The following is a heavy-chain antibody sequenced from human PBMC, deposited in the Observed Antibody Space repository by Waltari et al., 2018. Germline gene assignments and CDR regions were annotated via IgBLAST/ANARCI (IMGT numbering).Heavy chain of an antibody. CDR1: GYSISSGYS. V-gene: IGHV4-38-2*02. D-gene: IGHD6-19*01. CDR3: AREVYGFGSGWYPPGF. CDR2: IYHSGST. J-gene: IGHJ4*02. Sequence: QVQLQESGPGLVKPSETLSLTCAVSGYSISSGYSLGWIRHPPGKGLEWSGSIYHSGSTYYNPSLKSRVTISVDTSKNQFSLKLSSMTAADTAIYYCAREVYGFGSGWYPPGFWGQGTLVTVSS.